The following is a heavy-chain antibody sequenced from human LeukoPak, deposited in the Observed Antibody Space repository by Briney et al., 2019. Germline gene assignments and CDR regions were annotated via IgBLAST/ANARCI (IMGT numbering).Heavy chain of an antibody. Sequence: GESLKISCKGSGYSFTSYWITWVRQMPGKGLEWMGRIDPSDSYTNYSPSFQGHVTISADKSISTAYLQWSSLKASDSALYYCARHPPISTGGHYFDSWGQGTLVTVSS. V-gene: IGHV5-10-1*01. J-gene: IGHJ4*02. CDR2: IDPSDSYT. CDR1: GYSFTSYW. CDR3: ARHPPISTGGHYFDS. D-gene: IGHD3-16*01.